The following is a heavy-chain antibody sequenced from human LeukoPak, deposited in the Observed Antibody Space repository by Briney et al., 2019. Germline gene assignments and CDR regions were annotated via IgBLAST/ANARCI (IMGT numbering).Heavy chain of an antibody. J-gene: IGHJ6*03. CDR1: GYTFTSYY. V-gene: IGHV1-46*01. CDR3: ARDRNYYDSSGYYHYYYMDV. CDR2: INPSGGST. D-gene: IGHD3-22*01. Sequence: GASVKVSCKASGYTFTSYYMHWVRQAPGQGLEWMGIINPSGGSTSYAQKFQGRVTITADKSTSTAYMELSSLRSEDTAVYYCARDRNYYDSSGYYHYYYMDVWGKGTTVTVSS.